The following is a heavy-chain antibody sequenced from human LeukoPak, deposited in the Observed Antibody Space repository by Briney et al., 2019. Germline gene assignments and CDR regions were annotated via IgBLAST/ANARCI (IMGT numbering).Heavy chain of an antibody. CDR2: FDPEDGET. CDR1: GYTLTELS. V-gene: IGHV1-24*01. J-gene: IGHJ3*02. Sequence: GASVKVSCKVSGYTLTELSMHWVRQAPGKGLEWMGGFDPEDGETIYAQKFQGRVTFTRDTSISTAYMELSSLRSQDTAVYYCARGGGYCSGGSCTRGAFDIWGQGTMVTVSS. D-gene: IGHD2-15*01. CDR3: ARGGGYCSGGSCTRGAFDI.